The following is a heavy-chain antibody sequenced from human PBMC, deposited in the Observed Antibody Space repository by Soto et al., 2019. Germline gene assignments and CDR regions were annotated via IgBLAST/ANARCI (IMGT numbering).Heavy chain of an antibody. CDR1: GGSFSGYY. J-gene: IGHJ6*02. CDR2: INHSGST. Sequence: SETLSLTCAVYGGSFSGYYWSWIRQPPGKGLEWIGEINHSGSTNYNPSLKSRATISVDTSKNQFSLKLSSVTAADTAVYYCARTVLLWFGESSYYYYYYGMDVWGQGTTVTVSS. CDR3: ARTVLLWFGESSYYYYYYGMDV. V-gene: IGHV4-34*01. D-gene: IGHD3-10*01.